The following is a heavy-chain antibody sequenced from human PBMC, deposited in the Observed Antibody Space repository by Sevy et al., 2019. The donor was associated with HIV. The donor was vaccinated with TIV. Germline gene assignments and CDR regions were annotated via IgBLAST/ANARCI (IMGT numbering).Heavy chain of an antibody. D-gene: IGHD1-26*01. V-gene: IGHV4-38-2*02. Sequence: SETLSLTCTVSDYTVTSGYYWGWIRQAPGKGLQWIGTFYHTGTTYYNPSLKSRVTIAIDTSKNQFSLKLTSVTAADTAVYYCAYTLASYKVDYWGQGILVTVSS. CDR3: AYTLASYKVDY. J-gene: IGHJ4*02. CDR2: FYHTGTT. CDR1: DYTVTSGYY.